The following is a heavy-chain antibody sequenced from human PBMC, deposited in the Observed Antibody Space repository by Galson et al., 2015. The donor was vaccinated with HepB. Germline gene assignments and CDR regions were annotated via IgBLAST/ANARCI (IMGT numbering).Heavy chain of an antibody. Sequence: SVKVSCKGSGDTFDSSSINWLRQAPGQGLQWMGRIVPIFGTPTYAQNFRDRVTITADDSTKTVYMELTSLRSDDTAVYYCATGAGRQVNWFDPWGQGTPAIVSS. CDR1: GDTFDSSS. CDR3: ATGAGRQVNWFDP. J-gene: IGHJ5*02. V-gene: IGHV1-69*13. CDR2: IVPIFGTP. D-gene: IGHD6-19*01.